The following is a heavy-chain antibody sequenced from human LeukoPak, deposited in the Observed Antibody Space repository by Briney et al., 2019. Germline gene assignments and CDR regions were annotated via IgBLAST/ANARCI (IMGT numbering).Heavy chain of an antibody. J-gene: IGHJ4*02. CDR1: GYTFTSYG. D-gene: IGHD3-9*01. CDR2: ISAYNGNT. Sequence: GASVKVSCTASGYTFTSYGISWVRQAPGQGLEWMGWISAYNGNTNYAQKLQGRVTMTTDASTSTAYMELRSLRSDDTAVYSCARGYYDILTGYYDYWGQGTLVTVSS. CDR3: ARGYYDILTGYYDY. V-gene: IGHV1-18*01.